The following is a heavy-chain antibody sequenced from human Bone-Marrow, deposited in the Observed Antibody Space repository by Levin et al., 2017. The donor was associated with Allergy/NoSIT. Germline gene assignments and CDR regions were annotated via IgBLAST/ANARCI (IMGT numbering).Heavy chain of an antibody. J-gene: IGHJ4*02. CDR2: IKTSGGST. Sequence: GGSLRLSCAASGITFGSFEMNWVRQAPGKGPEWVSLIKTSGGSTYYADSVKGRFTVSRDNAKNSLYLQMNSLRAEDTAVYYCATWDLHRSDRDYWGQGTLVTVSS. D-gene: IGHD1-26*01. CDR3: ATWDLHRSDRDY. CDR1: GITFGSFE. V-gene: IGHV3-48*03.